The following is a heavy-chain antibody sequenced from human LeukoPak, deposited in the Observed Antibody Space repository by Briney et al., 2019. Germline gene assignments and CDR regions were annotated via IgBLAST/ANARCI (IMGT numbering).Heavy chain of an antibody. CDR3: AREGYSSGWYGTNYYYYYGMDV. CDR2: IYTSGST. Sequence: SETLSLTCTVSGGSISSYYWSWIRQPAGKGLEWIGRIYTSGSTNYNPSLKSRVTMSVDTSKNQFSLKLSSVTAADTAVYYCAREGYSSGWYGTNYYYYYGMDVWAKGPRSPSP. V-gene: IGHV4-4*07. CDR1: GGSISSYY. D-gene: IGHD6-13*01. J-gene: IGHJ6*02.